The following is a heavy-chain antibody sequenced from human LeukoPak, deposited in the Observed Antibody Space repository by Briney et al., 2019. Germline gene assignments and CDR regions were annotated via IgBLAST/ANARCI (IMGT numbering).Heavy chain of an antibody. CDR1: GYTFTSYA. CDR3: ASRLIGEYSYGLDY. CDR2: IIPIFGTA. V-gene: IGHV1-69*13. D-gene: IGHD5-18*01. J-gene: IGHJ4*02. Sequence: SVKVSCKASGYTFTSYAISWVRQAPGQGLEWMGGIIPIFGTANYAQKFQGRVTITADESTSTAYMELSSLRSEDTAVYYCASRLIGEYSYGLDYWGQGTLVTVSS.